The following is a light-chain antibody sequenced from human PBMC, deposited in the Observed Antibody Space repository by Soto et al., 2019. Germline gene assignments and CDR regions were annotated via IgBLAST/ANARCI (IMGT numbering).Light chain of an antibody. CDR1: QSVSTY. CDR2: DAS. CDR3: QQYNNWPPWT. V-gene: IGKV3-11*01. Sequence: EIVLTQSPATLSLSPGERATLSCRASQSVSTYLAWYQHKPGQAPRLLIYDASNRATGIPARFSGSGSGTDFTLTISRLQSEDFAVYYCQQYNNWPPWTFGQGTKVDIK. J-gene: IGKJ1*01.